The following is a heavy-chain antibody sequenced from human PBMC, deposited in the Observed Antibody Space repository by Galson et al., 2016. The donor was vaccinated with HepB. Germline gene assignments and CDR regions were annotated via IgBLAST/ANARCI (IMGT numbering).Heavy chain of an antibody. CDR1: GGSISSYY. Sequence: SETLSLTCTVSGGSISSYYWSWIRQPPGKGLEWIGYIYYNGSTNYNPSLKSRVTISVDTSKNQFSLKLTSVTAADTAVYYCARARIASGVGPWGQGTLITVSS. D-gene: IGHD6-13*01. CDR2: IYYNGST. V-gene: IGHV4-59*01. J-gene: IGHJ5*02. CDR3: ARARIASGVGP.